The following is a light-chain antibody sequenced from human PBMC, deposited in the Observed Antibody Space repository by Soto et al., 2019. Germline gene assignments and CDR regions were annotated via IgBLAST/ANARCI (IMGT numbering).Light chain of an antibody. CDR3: QQYGITPT. Sequence: ERVLTQSPGTLSLSPGERATLSCRASQRISSSYLAWYQQKPGQSPRLLIYGASSRATGIPDRFSGSGSGTDFTLTISRLEPEDFAVYYCQQYGITPTFGGGTKVEIK. CDR1: QRISSSY. CDR2: GAS. J-gene: IGKJ4*01. V-gene: IGKV3-20*01.